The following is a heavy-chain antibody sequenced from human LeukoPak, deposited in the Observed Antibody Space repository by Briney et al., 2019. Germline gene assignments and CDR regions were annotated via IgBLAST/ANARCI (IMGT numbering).Heavy chain of an antibody. Sequence: GASVKVSCKASGYTFTGYYMHWVRQAPGQGLEWMGWINPNSGGTNYAQKFQGRVTMTRDTSISTAYMELSRLRSDDTAVYYCARDPLLDTAMLYYYYMDVWGKGTTVTISS. V-gene: IGHV1-2*02. CDR2: INPNSGGT. CDR3: ARDPLLDTAMLYYYYMDV. CDR1: GYTFTGYY. J-gene: IGHJ6*03. D-gene: IGHD5-18*01.